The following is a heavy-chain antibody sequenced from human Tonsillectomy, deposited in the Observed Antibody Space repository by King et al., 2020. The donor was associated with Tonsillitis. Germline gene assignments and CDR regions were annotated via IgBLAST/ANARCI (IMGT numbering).Heavy chain of an antibody. D-gene: IGHD5-24*01. Sequence: VQLVESGAEVKKPGESLRISCTGSEYIFTTYYWIGWVRQMPGKGLEWMGIIYPGDSDTRYSPSFQGQVTISADKSISTAYVQWSSLKASDTAMYYCARRGDAYNAFDIWGQGTMVTVSS. CDR1: EYIFTTYYW. V-gene: IGHV5-51*01. CDR2: IYPGDSDT. CDR3: ARRGDAYNAFDI. J-gene: IGHJ3*02.